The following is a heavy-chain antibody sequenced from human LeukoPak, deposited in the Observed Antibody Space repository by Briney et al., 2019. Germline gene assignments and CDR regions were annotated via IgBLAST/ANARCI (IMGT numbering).Heavy chain of an antibody. CDR1: GGSISSYY. CDR2: IDYSGST. Sequence: PSETLSLTCTVSGGSISSYYWSWIRQPPGKGLEWIGSIDYSGSTNYNPSLKSRVTISVDTSRNQFSLKLSSVTAADTAVYYCASADYDILTGYLNWFDPWGQGTLVTVSS. V-gene: IGHV4-59*01. J-gene: IGHJ5*02. D-gene: IGHD3-9*01. CDR3: ASADYDILTGYLNWFDP.